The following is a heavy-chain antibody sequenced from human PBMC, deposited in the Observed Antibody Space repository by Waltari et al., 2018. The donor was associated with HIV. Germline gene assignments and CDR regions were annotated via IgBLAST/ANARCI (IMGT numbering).Heavy chain of an antibody. CDR1: GYTFTGYY. Sequence: VQLVQSGAEVKKPGASVKVSCKASGYTFTGYYMHWVRQAPGQGLEWMGWINPNSGGTNYAQKFQGWVTMTRDTSISTAYMELSRLRSDDTAVYYCARENLDIVATTHLRYYGMDVWGQGTTVTVSS. D-gene: IGHD5-12*01. CDR2: INPNSGGT. CDR3: ARENLDIVATTHLRYYGMDV. J-gene: IGHJ6*02. V-gene: IGHV1-2*04.